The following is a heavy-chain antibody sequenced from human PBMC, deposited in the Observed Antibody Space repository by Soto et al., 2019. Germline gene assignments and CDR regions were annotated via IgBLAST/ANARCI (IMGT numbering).Heavy chain of an antibody. V-gene: IGHV5-51*01. J-gene: IGHJ6*02. CDR3: ARRNYYYYYVMDF. CDR1: GCRETSYW. CDR2: IYPGDSDT. Sequence: EAQPRSGKGCGCRETSYWCGWERQKQGKGLEWMGIIYPGDSDTRYSPSFQGQVTISADKSISTAYLQWSSLKASDTAMYYCARRNYYYYYVMDFWGQGTTVTVSS.